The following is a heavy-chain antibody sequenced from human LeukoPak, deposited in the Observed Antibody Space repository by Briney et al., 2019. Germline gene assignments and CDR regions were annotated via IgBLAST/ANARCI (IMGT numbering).Heavy chain of an antibody. V-gene: IGHV1-18*04. CDR3: ARDMVRGVDY. CDR2: ISAYNGDT. J-gene: IGHJ4*02. CDR1: GYTFSSYG. Sequence: GASVKVSCEASGYTFSSYGFNWVRQAPGQGLEWVGWISAYNGDTNYAQKFQGRVTMTTDTSTSTAYMELRSLRSDDPAVYYCARDMVRGVDYWGQGTLVTVSS. D-gene: IGHD3-10*01.